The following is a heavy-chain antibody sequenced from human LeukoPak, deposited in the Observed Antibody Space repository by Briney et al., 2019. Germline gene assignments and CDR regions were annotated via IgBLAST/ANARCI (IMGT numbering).Heavy chain of an antibody. CDR2: IYSGGST. CDR1: GFTVSSNY. D-gene: IGHD4-17*01. V-gene: IGHV3-53*01. J-gene: IGHJ4*02. CDR3: AKGPDYGDKTADY. Sequence: PGGSLRLSCAASGFTVSSNYMSWVRQAPGKGLEWVSVIYSGGSTYYADSVKGRFTISRDNSKNTLYLQMNSLRAEDTAVYYCAKGPDYGDKTADYWGQGTLVTVSS.